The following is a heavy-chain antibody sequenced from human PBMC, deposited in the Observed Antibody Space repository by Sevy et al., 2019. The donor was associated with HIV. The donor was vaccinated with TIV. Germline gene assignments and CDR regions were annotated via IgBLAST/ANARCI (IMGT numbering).Heavy chain of an antibody. D-gene: IGHD2-21*02. CDR3: AKHIAYCGGDWYPPLYYFDY. J-gene: IGHJ4*02. CDR1: GFTFSNYA. CDR2: ISGSGYST. Sequence: GGSLRLSCAASGFTFSNYAMSWVRQAPGKGLEWVSAISGSGYSTYYADSVKGRFTISRDKSKNTLYLQINSLRAEDTAVYYCAKHIAYCGGDWYPPLYYFDYWGQGTLVTVSS. V-gene: IGHV3-23*01.